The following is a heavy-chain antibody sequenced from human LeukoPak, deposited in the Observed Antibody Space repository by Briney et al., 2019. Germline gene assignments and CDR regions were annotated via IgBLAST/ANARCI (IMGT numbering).Heavy chain of an antibody. CDR1: GYTFTSYG. CDR3: ARVERGRSVSPPSLAEGWFDP. J-gene: IGHJ5*02. CDR2: ISAYNGNT. D-gene: IGHD2-8*01. V-gene: IGHV1-18*01. Sequence: EASVKVSCKASGYTFTSYGISWVRQAPGQGLEWMGWISAYNGNTNYAQKLQGGVTMTTDTSTSTAYMELRSLRSDDTAVYYCARVERGRSVSPPSLAEGWFDPWGQGTLVTVSS.